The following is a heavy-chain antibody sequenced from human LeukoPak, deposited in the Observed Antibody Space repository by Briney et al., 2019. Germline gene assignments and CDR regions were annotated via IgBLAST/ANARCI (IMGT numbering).Heavy chain of an antibody. J-gene: IGHJ4*02. V-gene: IGHV4-39*01. CDR1: GVSISSSYSY. D-gene: IGHD3/OR15-3a*01. CDR3: ARQTGSGLFILP. Sequence: ASETLSLTCTVSGVSISSSYSYWGWIRQPPGMGLEWIGSIYYTGNTYYNASLRSQVSISIDTSKNQFSLKLTSVTAADTAVYYCARQTGSGLFILPGGQGTLVTVSS. CDR2: IYYTGNT.